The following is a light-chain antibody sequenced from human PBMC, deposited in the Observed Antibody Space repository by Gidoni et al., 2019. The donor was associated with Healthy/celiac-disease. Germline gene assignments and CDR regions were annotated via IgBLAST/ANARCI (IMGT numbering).Light chain of an antibody. CDR3: QQYGSSPCS. CDR1: QSVSSNY. Sequence: EIVLTQSPGTLSLSPGERATLSCRASQSVSSNYLAWYQQKPGQAPRLLIYGVSSRATGIPDRFSGSGSGTDFTLTISRLEPEDFAVYYCQQYGSSPCSFGQGTKLEI. J-gene: IGKJ2*04. CDR2: GVS. V-gene: IGKV3-20*01.